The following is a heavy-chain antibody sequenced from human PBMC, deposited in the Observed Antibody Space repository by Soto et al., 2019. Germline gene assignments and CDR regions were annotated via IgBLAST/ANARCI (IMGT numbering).Heavy chain of an antibody. D-gene: IGHD2-15*01. Sequence: QVQLQQSGPGLVKASQTLSLTCAISGDGVSSTSAAWHWVRQSPSRGLEWLGRTYYRSKWYNDYAISVKGRITSNADTPKNHFSLHLNSVTLEDTAVYYCARVGPNIGNWFDPWGQGTLVTVSS. CDR1: GDGVSSTSAA. CDR2: TYYRSKWYN. J-gene: IGHJ5*02. V-gene: IGHV6-1*01. CDR3: ARVGPNIGNWFDP.